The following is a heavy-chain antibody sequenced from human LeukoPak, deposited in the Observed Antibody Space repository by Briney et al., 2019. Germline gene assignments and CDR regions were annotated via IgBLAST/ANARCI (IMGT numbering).Heavy chain of an antibody. V-gene: IGHV1-58*02. CDR1: GFTFTSYA. J-gene: IGHJ3*02. Sequence: ASVKVSCKASGFTFTSYAMHWVRQARGQGLEWIACIIVGSGNTNYAQKLQERVTITRDMSTSTAYMELSSLRSEDTAVYYCAASRRTITPPWEAFDIWGQGTMVTVSS. CDR3: AASRRTITPPWEAFDI. CDR2: IIVGSGNT. D-gene: IGHD3-3*01.